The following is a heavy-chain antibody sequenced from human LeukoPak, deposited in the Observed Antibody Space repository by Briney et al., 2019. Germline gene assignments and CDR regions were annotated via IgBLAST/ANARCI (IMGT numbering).Heavy chain of an antibody. CDR2: ISSSSSYI. Sequence: GGSLRLSCAASGFTFSSYSMNWVRQAPGKGLEWVSSISSSSSYIYYADSVKGRFTISRDNAKNSLYLQMNSLRAEDTAVYCCARDRVASGYYHYYYYYYGMDVWGQGTTVTVSS. CDR1: GFTFSSYS. J-gene: IGHJ6*02. V-gene: IGHV3-21*01. CDR3: ARDRVASGYYHYYYYYYGMDV. D-gene: IGHD3-3*01.